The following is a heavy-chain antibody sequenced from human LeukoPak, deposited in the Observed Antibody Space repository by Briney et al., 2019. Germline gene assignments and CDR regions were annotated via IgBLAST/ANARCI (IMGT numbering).Heavy chain of an antibody. Sequence: GGSLRLSCAASGFTFSSYSMNWVRQAPGKGLEWVSSISSSSSYIYYADSVKGRFTISRDNAKNSLYLQMSSLRAEDTAVYYCAREPGGTYYDSSGHPVYWFFDLWGRGTLATVSS. V-gene: IGHV3-21*01. D-gene: IGHD3-22*01. CDR2: ISSSSSYI. CDR3: AREPGGTYYDSSGHPVYWFFDL. CDR1: GFTFSSYS. J-gene: IGHJ2*01.